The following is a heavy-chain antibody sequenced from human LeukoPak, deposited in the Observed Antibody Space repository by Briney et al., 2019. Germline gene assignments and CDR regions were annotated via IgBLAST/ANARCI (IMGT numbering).Heavy chain of an antibody. CDR2: ISSSGSTM. CDR1: GFTFSSYS. J-gene: IGHJ4*02. D-gene: IGHD4-17*01. V-gene: IGHV3-48*01. CDR3: ADYGDYGAIDY. Sequence: PGGSLRLSCAASGFTFSSYSMNWVRQPPGKGLEWISYISSSGSTMYYADSVKGRFTISRDNAKNSLYLQMTSRRAEDTAVYYCADYGDYGAIDYWGQGALVTVSS.